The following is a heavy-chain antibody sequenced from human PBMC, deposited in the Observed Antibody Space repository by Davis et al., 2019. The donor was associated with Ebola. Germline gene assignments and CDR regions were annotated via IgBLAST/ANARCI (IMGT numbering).Heavy chain of an antibody. CDR3: ARVRIAAALSRMGMDV. CDR2: ISWNSGSI. Sequence: PGGSLRLSCAASGFTFDDYAMNWVRHAPGKGLEWVSGISWNSGSIDYADSVKGRFTFSRDNAKNSLYLHMNSLRAEDTAVYYCARVRIAAALSRMGMDVWGKGTTVTVSS. CDR1: GFTFDDYA. J-gene: IGHJ6*04. V-gene: IGHV3-9*01. D-gene: IGHD6-13*01.